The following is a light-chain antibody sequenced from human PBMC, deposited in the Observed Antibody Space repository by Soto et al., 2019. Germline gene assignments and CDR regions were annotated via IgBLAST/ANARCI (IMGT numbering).Light chain of an antibody. CDR1: SSDVGGYNY. J-gene: IGLJ1*01. Sequence: QSALTQPPSASGSPGQSVTISCTGTSSDVGGYNYVSWYQQHPGKAPKLIIYEVYKRPSVVPDRFSGSKSGNTAALTVSGLQAEDEADYYCSSYVGTNSYVFGTGTKVTV. CDR2: EVY. V-gene: IGLV2-8*01. CDR3: SSYVGTNSYV.